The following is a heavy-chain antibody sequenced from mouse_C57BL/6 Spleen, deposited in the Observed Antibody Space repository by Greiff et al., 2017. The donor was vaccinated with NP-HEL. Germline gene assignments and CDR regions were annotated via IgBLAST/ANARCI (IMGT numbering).Heavy chain of an antibody. CDR3: ARFRGGYDGGYYYAMDY. Sequence: QVQLQQSGAELVKPGASVKLSCKASGYTFTSYWMHWVKQRPGRGLEWIGWIDPNSGGTKYNEKFKSKATLTVDKPSSTAYMQLSSLTSEDSAVYYCARFRGGYDGGYYYAMDYWGQGTSVTVSS. CDR1: GYTFTSYW. CDR2: IDPNSGGT. V-gene: IGHV1-72*01. J-gene: IGHJ4*01. D-gene: IGHD2-2*01.